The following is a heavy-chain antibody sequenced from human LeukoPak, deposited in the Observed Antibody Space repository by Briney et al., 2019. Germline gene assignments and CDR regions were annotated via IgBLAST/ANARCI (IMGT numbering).Heavy chain of an antibody. CDR3: ASNDGYNAFDY. CDR1: GGSISSYY. D-gene: IGHD5-24*01. Sequence: SETLSLTRTVSGGSISSYYWSWIRQPPGKGLEWIGYIYYSGSTNYNPSLKSRVTISVDTSKNQFSLKLSSVTAADTAVYYCASNDGYNAFDYWGQGTLVTASS. CDR2: IYYSGST. J-gene: IGHJ4*02. V-gene: IGHV4-59*01.